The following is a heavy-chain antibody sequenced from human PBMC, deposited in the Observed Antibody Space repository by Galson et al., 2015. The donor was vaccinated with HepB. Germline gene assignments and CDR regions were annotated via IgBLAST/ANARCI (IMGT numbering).Heavy chain of an antibody. CDR3: ARLNVLAGMRSFDS. Sequence: PALVKPTQTLTLTCSFSGFSLNTRGMCLSWLRQPPGKALEWIAFIDWDGEKSYSSSLKPRLTISKDTSKDEVVLTMTNLDPVDTATYYCARLNVLAGMRSFDSWDQGILVTVSS. V-gene: IGHV2-70*01. D-gene: IGHD6-19*01. CDR2: IDWDGEK. CDR1: GFSLNTRGMC. J-gene: IGHJ4*02.